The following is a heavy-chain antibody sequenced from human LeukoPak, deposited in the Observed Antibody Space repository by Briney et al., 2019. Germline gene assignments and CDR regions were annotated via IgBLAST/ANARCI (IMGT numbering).Heavy chain of an antibody. CDR3: AKGGSSWYPDY. CDR2: LYRGGTR. Sequence: GGSLRLSCAASGFTFSSYWMSWVRQAPGKGLEWVSILYRGGTRYYADSVKGRFTISRDNSGNTLNLQMNSLRAEDTAVHYCAKGGSSWYPDYWGQGTLVTVSS. J-gene: IGHJ4*02. D-gene: IGHD6-13*01. CDR1: GFTFSSYW. V-gene: IGHV3-66*02.